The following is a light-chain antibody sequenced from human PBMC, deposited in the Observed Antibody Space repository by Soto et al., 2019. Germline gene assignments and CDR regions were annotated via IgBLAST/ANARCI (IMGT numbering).Light chain of an antibody. CDR1: QSISNDY. CDR3: QHYGISVPIT. J-gene: IGKJ3*01. Sequence: EIVLTQSPGTLSLSPGERATLSCRASQSISNDYLAWYQQKPGQAPRLLIHGASSRALGIPDRFSGGGSGTDFTLTISRLEPEGFAVYFCQHYGISVPITFGPGTKVDIK. CDR2: GAS. V-gene: IGKV3-20*01.